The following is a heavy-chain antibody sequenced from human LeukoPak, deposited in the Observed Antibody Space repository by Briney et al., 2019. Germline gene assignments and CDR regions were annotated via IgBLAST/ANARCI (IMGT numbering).Heavy chain of an antibody. Sequence: SVKVSCKASGGTFSSYAISWVRQAPGQGLEWMGGIIPIFGTANYAQKFQGRVTITTDESTSTAYMELSSLRSEDTAVYYCARVPTYYYDSSGYRGAFDIWGQGTMVTVSS. D-gene: IGHD3-22*01. CDR3: ARVPTYYYDSSGYRGAFDI. CDR1: GGTFSSYA. J-gene: IGHJ3*02. V-gene: IGHV1-69*05. CDR2: IIPIFGTA.